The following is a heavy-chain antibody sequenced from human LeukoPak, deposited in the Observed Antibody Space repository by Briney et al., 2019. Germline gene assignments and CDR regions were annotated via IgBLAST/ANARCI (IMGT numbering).Heavy chain of an antibody. CDR3: ATGSITMVRGVIRYYYYGMDV. V-gene: IGHV1-24*01. J-gene: IGHJ6*02. CDR1: GYTLTELS. CDR2: FDPEDGET. Sequence: ASVKVSCKVSGYTLTELSMHWVRQAPGKGLEWMGGFDPEDGETIYAQKFQGRVTMTEDTSTDTAYMELSSLRSEDTAVYYCATGSITMVRGVIRYYYYGMDVWGQGTTVTVSS. D-gene: IGHD3-10*01.